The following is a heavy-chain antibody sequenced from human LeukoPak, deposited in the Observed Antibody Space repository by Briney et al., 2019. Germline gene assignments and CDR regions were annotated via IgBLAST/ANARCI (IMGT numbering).Heavy chain of an antibody. J-gene: IGHJ4*02. Sequence: PSETLSLTCAVYGGSFSVYYWSWIRQPPGKGLEWIGEINHSGSTNYNPSLKSRVTISVDTSKNQFSLKLSSVTAADTAVYYCARRPPSIAEDYWGQGTLVTVSS. CDR2: INHSGST. V-gene: IGHV4-34*01. CDR3: ARRPPSIAEDY. CDR1: GGSFSVYY. D-gene: IGHD6-6*01.